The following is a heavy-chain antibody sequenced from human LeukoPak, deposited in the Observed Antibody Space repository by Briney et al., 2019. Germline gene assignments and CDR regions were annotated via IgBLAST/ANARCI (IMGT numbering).Heavy chain of an antibody. J-gene: IGHJ4*02. CDR2: IKSKTGGGTT. CDR3: TTGFV. Sequence: GGSLRLSCAASGFTFSNAWMSWVRQAPGKGLEWVCRIKSKTGGGTTDYAAPVKGRFTISRDESKNTRYLQMNSLKTEETAVYYCTTGFVWGQGTLVIVSS. CDR1: GFTFSNAW. V-gene: IGHV3-15*01.